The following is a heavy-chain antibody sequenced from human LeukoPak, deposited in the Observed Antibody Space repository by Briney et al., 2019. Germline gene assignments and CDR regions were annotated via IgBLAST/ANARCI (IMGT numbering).Heavy chain of an antibody. V-gene: IGHV5-51*01. Sequence: GESLKISCKGSGYSITKYWIGWVRQMPGKGLEWMGIIYPGDSDTRYSPSFQGQVTISADTSINTAFLQWSSLKASDTAMYYCARRNYYYAMDVWGQGTTVTVSS. CDR2: IYPGDSDT. J-gene: IGHJ6*02. CDR3: ARRNYYYAMDV. CDR1: GYSITKYW.